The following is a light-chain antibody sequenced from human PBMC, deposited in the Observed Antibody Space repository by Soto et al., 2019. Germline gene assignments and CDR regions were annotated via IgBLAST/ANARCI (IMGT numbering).Light chain of an antibody. CDR2: GNT. J-gene: IGLJ2*01. CDR3: HSYDSTLSASI. V-gene: IGLV1-40*01. Sequence: QAVVTQPPSVSGAPGQRVTISCTGSSSNIGAGYDVHWYHQLPGTAPKLLIFGNTNRPSGVPDRFSGSKSGTSASLAINGLQADDEANYYCHSYDSTLSASIFGGGTKVTVL. CDR1: SSNIGAGYD.